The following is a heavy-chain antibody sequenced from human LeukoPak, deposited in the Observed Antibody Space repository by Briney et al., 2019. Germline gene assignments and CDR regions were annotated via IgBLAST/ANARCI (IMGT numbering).Heavy chain of an antibody. CDR3: ARGDGELGWFDP. D-gene: IGHD3-10*01. Sequence: SVKVSCKASGGTFSSYAISWVRQAPGQGLEWMGGIIPIFGTANYAQKFQGRVTITADESTSTAYMELSGLRSEDTAVYYCARGDGELGWFDPWGQGILVTVSS. V-gene: IGHV1-69*01. CDR1: GGTFSSYA. CDR2: IIPIFGTA. J-gene: IGHJ5*02.